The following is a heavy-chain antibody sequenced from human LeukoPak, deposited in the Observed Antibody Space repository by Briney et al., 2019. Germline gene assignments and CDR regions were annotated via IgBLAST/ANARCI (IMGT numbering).Heavy chain of an antibody. V-gene: IGHV3-53*01. CDR1: GFTVSSNY. Sequence: GGSLRLSCAASGFTVSSNYMSWVRQAPGKGLEWVSVIYSGGSTYYADSVKGRFTISRDNSKNTLYLQMNSLRAEDTAVYYCARVRFGLAPYMTTVTTLDYWGQGTLVTVSS. J-gene: IGHJ4*02. CDR3: ARVRFGLAPYMTTVTTLDY. CDR2: IYSGGST. D-gene: IGHD4-17*01.